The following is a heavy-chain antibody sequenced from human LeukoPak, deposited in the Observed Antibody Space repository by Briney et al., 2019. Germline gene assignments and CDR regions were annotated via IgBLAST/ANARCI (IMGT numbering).Heavy chain of an antibody. D-gene: IGHD3-22*01. J-gene: IGHJ4*02. V-gene: IGHV3-64*01. CDR2: ISTNGGST. CDR3: ARETYYDSSGYPAPLIDY. Sequence: GGSLRLSCAASGFTFSSYAMHWVRQAPGKGLEYVSAISTNGGSTYYANSVKGRFTISRDNSKNNLYLQMGSLRAEDMAMYYCARETYYDSSGYPAPLIDYWGQGTLVTVSS. CDR1: GFTFSSYA.